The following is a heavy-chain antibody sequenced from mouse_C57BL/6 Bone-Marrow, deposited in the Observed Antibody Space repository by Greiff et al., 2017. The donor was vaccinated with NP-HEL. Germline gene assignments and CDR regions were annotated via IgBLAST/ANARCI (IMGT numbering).Heavy chain of an antibody. J-gene: IGHJ3*01. CDR2: ISNLAYSI. D-gene: IGHD1-1*01. CDR1: GFTFSDYG. V-gene: IGHV5-15*01. CDR3: VSYYGSSPFAY. Sequence: EVHLVESGGGLVQPGGSLKLSCAASGFTFSDYGMAWVRQAPRKGPEWVAFISNLAYSIYYADTVTGRFTISRENAKNTLYLEMSSLRSEDTAMYYCVSYYGSSPFAYWGQGTLVTVSA.